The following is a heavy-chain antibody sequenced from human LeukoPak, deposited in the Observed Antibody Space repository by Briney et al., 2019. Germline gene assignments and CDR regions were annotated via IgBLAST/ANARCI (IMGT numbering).Heavy chain of an antibody. Sequence: GRSLRLSCAASGFTFSDYAMHWVRQAPGKGLEWVSAISGSGGSTYYADSVKGRFTISRDNSKNTLYLQMNSLRAEDTAVYYCANVYYFGSGTYESRYFDYWGQGTLVTVSS. V-gene: IGHV3-23*01. CDR2: ISGSGGST. D-gene: IGHD3-10*01. J-gene: IGHJ4*02. CDR1: GFTFSDYA. CDR3: ANVYYFGSGTYESRYFDY.